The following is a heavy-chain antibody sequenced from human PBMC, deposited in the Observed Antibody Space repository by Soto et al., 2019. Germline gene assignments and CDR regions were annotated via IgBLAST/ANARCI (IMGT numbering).Heavy chain of an antibody. CDR1: GGSFSGYY. CDR3: ARGYPSPSGELSSRPLYYFDY. D-gene: IGHD3-16*02. J-gene: IGHJ4*02. CDR2: INHSGST. V-gene: IGHV4-34*01. Sequence: SETLSLTCAVYGGSFSGYYWSWIRQPPGKGLEWIGEINHSGSTNYNPSLKSRVTISVDTSKNQFSLKLSSVTAADTAVYYCARGYPSPSGELSSRPLYYFDYWGQGTLVTVSS.